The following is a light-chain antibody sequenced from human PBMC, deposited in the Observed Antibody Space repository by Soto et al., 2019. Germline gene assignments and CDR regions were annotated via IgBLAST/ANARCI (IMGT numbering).Light chain of an antibody. Sequence: DIQMTQSPSSLSASMGDRVTITCRASQSISRSLNWYRQKPGKAPKLLIYAASSLQSGVPSRFSGSGSRTDFTLTISSMQPEDCANYYCQQSYSTSPTFGQGTKLKIK. CDR3: QQSYSTSPT. CDR1: QSISRS. V-gene: IGKV1-39*01. J-gene: IGKJ2*01. CDR2: AAS.